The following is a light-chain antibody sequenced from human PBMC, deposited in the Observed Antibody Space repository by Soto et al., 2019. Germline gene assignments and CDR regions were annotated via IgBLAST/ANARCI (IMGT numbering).Light chain of an antibody. V-gene: IGKV1-5*03. Sequence: DIQMTQSPSTLSASVGDRVNMTCRASQNIGSCVAWYQQQPEQGPKFLINKVSTLESGVPSRISGSGSGTEFTLTISSLQPDDFATYYCLQFNTFPWTFGQGTKVDIK. J-gene: IGKJ1*01. CDR3: LQFNTFPWT. CDR2: KVS. CDR1: QNIGSC.